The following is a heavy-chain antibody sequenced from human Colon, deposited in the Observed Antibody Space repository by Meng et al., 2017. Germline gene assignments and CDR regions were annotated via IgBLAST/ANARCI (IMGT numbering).Heavy chain of an antibody. CDR3: ARFYGSGTFEVHDY. V-gene: IGHV4-61*01. CDR1: GGSVSSASYY. Sequence: QVQLQESGPGLVRPSETLSLTCNVSGGSVSSASYYWSWIRQPPGKGLEWIGLIHYSGSRNYNPSLKSRVTMSVDTSKNQVSLRLTSVTAADTAVYYCARFYGSGTFEVHDYWGQGTLVTVPS. CDR2: IHYSGSR. J-gene: IGHJ4*02. D-gene: IGHD3-10*01.